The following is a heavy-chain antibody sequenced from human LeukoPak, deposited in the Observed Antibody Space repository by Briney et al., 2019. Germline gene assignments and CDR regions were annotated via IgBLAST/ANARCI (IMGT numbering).Heavy chain of an antibody. CDR3: AKDLYLTGYSFDY. J-gene: IGHJ4*02. V-gene: IGHV3-30*18. Sequence: PGRSLRLSCAASGFIFSSYGMHWVRQAPGKGLEWVAVIWYDGSNKYYADSVKGRFTISRDNSKNTLYLQMNSLRAEDTAVYYCAKDLYLTGYSFDYWGQGTLVTVSS. D-gene: IGHD3-9*01. CDR1: GFIFSSYG. CDR2: IWYDGSNK.